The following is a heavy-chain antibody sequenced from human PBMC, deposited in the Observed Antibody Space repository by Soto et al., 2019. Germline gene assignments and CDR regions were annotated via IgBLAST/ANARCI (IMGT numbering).Heavy chain of an antibody. CDR3: ARDPPPVDY. Sequence: QVQLVQSGAEVKKPGASVKVSCKASGYTFTSYGISWVRQAPGQGLEWMGWISAYNGNTNYAQKLQGRVTMTSDTSTSTRDMELMSLGFDDTAVYYCARDPPPVDYWGQGTLVTVSS. V-gene: IGHV1-18*01. CDR2: ISAYNGNT. J-gene: IGHJ4*02. CDR1: GYTFTSYG.